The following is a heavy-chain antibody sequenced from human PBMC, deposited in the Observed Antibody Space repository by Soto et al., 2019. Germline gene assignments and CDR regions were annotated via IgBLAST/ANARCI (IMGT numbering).Heavy chain of an antibody. V-gene: IGHV3-30*18. CDR3: AKDRGGDCPDNSCYFGADY. CDR2: ISDTGSSH. D-gene: IGHD2-2*01. Sequence: LRLSCVGSGFSFSSYGMHWVRQAPGKGLECVAVISDTGSSHYYAASVEGRFTISRENSKNTLSLHMDRLRVEDTAVYYCAKDRGGDCPDNSCYFGADYWGQGTPVTVSS. CDR1: GFSFSSYG. J-gene: IGHJ4*02.